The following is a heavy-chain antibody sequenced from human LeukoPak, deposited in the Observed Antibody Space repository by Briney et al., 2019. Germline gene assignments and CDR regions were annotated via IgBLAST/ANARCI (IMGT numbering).Heavy chain of an antibody. V-gene: IGHV3-21*01. CDR3: ARDGSYYYYMDV. J-gene: IGHJ6*03. Sequence: GGSLRLSCAASGFTFSSYSMNWVRQAPGKGLEWVSSISSSSSYIYYADSVKGRFTISRDNAKNSLYLQMNSLRAEDTAVYYCARDGSYYYYMDVWGKGTTVTVSS. CDR1: GFTFSSYS. CDR2: ISSSSSYI. D-gene: IGHD1-1*01.